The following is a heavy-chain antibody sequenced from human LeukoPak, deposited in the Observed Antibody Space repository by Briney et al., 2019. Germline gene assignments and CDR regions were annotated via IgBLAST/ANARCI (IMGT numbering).Heavy chain of an antibody. CDR3: AKDISRNYYYYMDV. J-gene: IGHJ6*03. V-gene: IGHV3-9*01. Sequence: SGISWNSGSIGYADSVKGRFTISRDNAKNSLYLQMSSLRAEDTALYYCAKDISRNYYYYMDVWGKGTTVTVSS. CDR2: ISWNSGSI. D-gene: IGHD6-13*01.